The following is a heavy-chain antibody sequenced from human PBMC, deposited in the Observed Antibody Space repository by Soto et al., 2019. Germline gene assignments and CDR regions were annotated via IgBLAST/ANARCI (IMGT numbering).Heavy chain of an antibody. J-gene: IGHJ4*02. CDR1: GFTFSPYW. D-gene: IGHD3-22*01. CDR3: ARFYDSSGYSLGY. V-gene: IGHV3-7*05. Sequence: WSLELSCXASGFTFSPYWMSWVRQAPGKGLEWVAIIKDDGGDELYLEAVRGRFTISRDNAKKSLYLAMDSLRVEDTAVYYCARFYDSSGYSLGYWGQGTLVTVSS. CDR2: IKDDGGDE.